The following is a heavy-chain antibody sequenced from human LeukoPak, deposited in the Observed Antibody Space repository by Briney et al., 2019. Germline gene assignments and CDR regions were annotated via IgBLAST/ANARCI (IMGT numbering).Heavy chain of an antibody. CDR1: GFTFCDYA. CDR2: IKQTADGLTT. D-gene: IGHD5-18*01. V-gene: IGHV3-49*04. J-gene: IGHJ6*03. Sequence: GGSLRLSCTLSGFTFCDYALTWVRQPPGKGLEWVGFIKQTADGLTTEYAASAKGRFSISGDDSKNIVYLQMNSLTAEDSGFYYCTRSYVNRQDTARVSVRYYYYYYMDVWGTGTTVAVSS. CDR3: TRSYVNRQDTARVSVRYYYYYYMDV.